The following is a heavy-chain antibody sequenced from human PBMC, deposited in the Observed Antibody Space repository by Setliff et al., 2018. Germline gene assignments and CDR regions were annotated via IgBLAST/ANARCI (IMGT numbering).Heavy chain of an antibody. CDR2: IYTSGST. Sequence: SETLSLTCTVSGGSISSGSYYWSWIRQPAGKGLEWIGRIYTSGSTNYNPSLKSRVTISVDTSKNQFSLKLSSVTAADTAVYYCVRGPVMIVATGYFDYWGQGTLVTVSS. V-gene: IGHV4-61*02. CDR3: VRGPVMIVATGYFDY. J-gene: IGHJ4*02. D-gene: IGHD3-22*01. CDR1: GGSISSGSYY.